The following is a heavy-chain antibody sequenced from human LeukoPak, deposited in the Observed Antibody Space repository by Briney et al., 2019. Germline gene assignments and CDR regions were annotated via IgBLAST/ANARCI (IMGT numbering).Heavy chain of an antibody. Sequence: RGESLKISCKGSGYNFSTYWIGWVRQMPGKGLEWMGIIYPSDSDTRYRPSFQGQVTISADKYISTAYLQWSSLKASDTAIYHCARRLYHSGWYLDYWGQGTLVTVSS. CDR1: GYNFSTYW. D-gene: IGHD6-19*01. V-gene: IGHV5-51*01. CDR2: IYPSDSDT. CDR3: ARRLYHSGWYLDY. J-gene: IGHJ4*02.